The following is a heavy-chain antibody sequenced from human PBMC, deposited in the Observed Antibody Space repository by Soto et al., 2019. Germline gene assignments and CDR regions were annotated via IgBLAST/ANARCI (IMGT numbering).Heavy chain of an antibody. D-gene: IGHD5-18*01. V-gene: IGHV4-61*08. CDR1: GGSVSSGDYY. CDR2: IYYSGNT. CDR3: ARIPVDTSMIYWLDP. Sequence: SETLSLTCTVSGGSVSSGDYYWSWIRQPPGKGLEWIGYIYYSGNTNYNPSLKSRVIISVDTSKNLFSLKPTSVTAADTAVYYCARIPVDTSMIYWLDPWGQGTMVTVYS. J-gene: IGHJ5*02.